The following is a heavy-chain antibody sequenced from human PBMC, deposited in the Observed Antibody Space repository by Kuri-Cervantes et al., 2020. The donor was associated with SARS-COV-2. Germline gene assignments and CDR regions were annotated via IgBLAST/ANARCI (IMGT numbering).Heavy chain of an antibody. D-gene: IGHD7-27*01. CDR2: IIPIFGTA. CDR1: GGTFSSYA. CDR3: ARGGWSTGDRGYYYYYMDV. J-gene: IGHJ6*03. Sequence: SVKVSCKASGGTFSSYAISWVRQAPGQGLEWMGGIIPIFGTANYAQKFQGRVTITADESTSTAYMELSSLRSEDTAVYYCARGGWSTGDRGYYYYYMDVWGKGTTVTVSS. V-gene: IGHV1-69*13.